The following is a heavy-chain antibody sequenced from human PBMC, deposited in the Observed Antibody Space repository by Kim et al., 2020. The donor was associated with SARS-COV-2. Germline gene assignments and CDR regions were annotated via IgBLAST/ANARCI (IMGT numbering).Heavy chain of an antibody. Sequence: SVKVSCKASGGTFSSYAISWVRQAPGQGLEWMGGIIPIFGTANYAQKFQGRVTITADESTSTAYMELSSLRSEDTAVYYCARPSPVWFGELLRDKGADYYYYGMDVWGQGTTVTVSS. J-gene: IGHJ6*02. V-gene: IGHV1-69*13. D-gene: IGHD3-10*01. CDR1: GGTFSSYA. CDR2: IIPIFGTA. CDR3: ARPSPVWFGELLRDKGADYYYYGMDV.